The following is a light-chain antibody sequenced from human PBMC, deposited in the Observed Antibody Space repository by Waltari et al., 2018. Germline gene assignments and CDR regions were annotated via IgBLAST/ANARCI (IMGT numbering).Light chain of an antibody. J-gene: IGKJ1*01. CDR2: GAS. CDR1: QSVGRS. CDR3: QHYVTLPVT. Sequence: EIVLTQSPGTLSLSPGDVATLSCRTSQSVGRSLAWYQQKRGQAPRLLIYGASSRATGIPDRFSGSGSGTDFSLTISRLEPEDFAVYYCQHYVTLPVTFGQGTKVEIK. V-gene: IGKV3-20*01.